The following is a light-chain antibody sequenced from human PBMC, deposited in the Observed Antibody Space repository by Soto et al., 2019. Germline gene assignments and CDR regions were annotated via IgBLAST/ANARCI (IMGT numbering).Light chain of an antibody. CDR1: QGISNN. Sequence: ERVMTQSPVTLSLSPGERVTLSCRASQGISNNFAWYQQKPGQAPRLLIFDASTRATGIPVRFSGSGSGTEFTLTISSLQSEDFAVYYCQQSNASPRTFGRGTRVEI. CDR3: QQSNASPRT. CDR2: DAS. J-gene: IGKJ4*02. V-gene: IGKV3-15*01.